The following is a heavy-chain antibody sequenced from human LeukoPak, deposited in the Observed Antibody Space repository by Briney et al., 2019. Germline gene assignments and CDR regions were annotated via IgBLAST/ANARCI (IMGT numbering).Heavy chain of an antibody. V-gene: IGHV3-66*01. J-gene: IGHJ4*02. CDR1: GFTVSSNY. D-gene: IGHD5-18*01. Sequence: PGGSLKLSCAASGFTVSSNYMSWVRQAPGKGLEWVSVIYSGGSTYYADSVKGRFTISRDNSKNTLYLQMNSLRAEDTAVYYCARGYSYGYEYYFDYWGQGTLVTVSS. CDR2: IYSGGST. CDR3: ARGYSYGYEYYFDY.